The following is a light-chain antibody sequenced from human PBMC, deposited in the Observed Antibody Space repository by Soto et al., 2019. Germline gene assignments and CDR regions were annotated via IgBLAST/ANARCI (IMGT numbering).Light chain of an antibody. CDR2: RAS. Sequence: EMVLTQSPGTLSLSPGERATLSCRASQIVSSTYLAWYQQKPGQAPTLLIYRASRRATGTPDRFAGSGSGTDFTLTISTLEPEDCAVYYCQQYGSSPWTFGQGTKVEIK. CDR3: QQYGSSPWT. J-gene: IGKJ1*01. CDR1: QIVSSTY. V-gene: IGKV3-20*01.